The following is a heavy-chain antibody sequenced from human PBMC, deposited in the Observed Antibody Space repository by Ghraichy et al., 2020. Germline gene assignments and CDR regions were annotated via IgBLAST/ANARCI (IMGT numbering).Heavy chain of an antibody. D-gene: IGHD3-10*01. V-gene: IGHV3-30*04. CDR2: ISYDGKVK. J-gene: IGHJ4*02. CDR3: ARDFQRGSPDYLDY. CDR1: GFIFSSYP. Sequence: GGSLGLSCVASGFIFSSYPMHWVRQAPGKGLEWVAVISYDGKVKLHADSVKGRFTISRDSSKNILYLQMSSLRPEDTAVYYCARDFQRGSPDYLDYWGQGTLVTVSS.